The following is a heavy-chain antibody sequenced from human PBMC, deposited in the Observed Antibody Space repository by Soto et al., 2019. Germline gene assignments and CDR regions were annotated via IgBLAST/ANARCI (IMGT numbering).Heavy chain of an antibody. CDR2: ISWDVGST. Sequence: GGSLRLSCAASGFTFDDYTMHWVRQAPGKGLEWVSLISWDVGSTYYADSVKGRFTISRDNSKNSLYLQMNSLRTEDTALYYCAKDGSRYYYDSSGYPDYWGQGTLVTVSS. V-gene: IGHV3-43*01. CDR1: GFTFDDYT. CDR3: AKDGSRYYYDSSGYPDY. J-gene: IGHJ4*02. D-gene: IGHD3-22*01.